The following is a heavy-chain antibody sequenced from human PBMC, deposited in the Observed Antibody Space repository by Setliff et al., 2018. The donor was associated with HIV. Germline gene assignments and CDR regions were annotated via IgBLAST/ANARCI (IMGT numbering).Heavy chain of an antibody. D-gene: IGHD2-8*01. J-gene: IGHJ4*02. CDR1: GGSISSGSYF. Sequence: SETLSLTCSVSGGSISSGSYFWNWIRQPAGKGLEWIGRIYSSGITNYDPSLKSRLTISLDTSKNQFSLQVTSVTAADTAVYYCARDPYCPNTCYEDFTFDSWGQGTLVTVS. CDR2: IYSSGIT. V-gene: IGHV4-61*02. CDR3: ARDPYCPNTCYEDFTFDS.